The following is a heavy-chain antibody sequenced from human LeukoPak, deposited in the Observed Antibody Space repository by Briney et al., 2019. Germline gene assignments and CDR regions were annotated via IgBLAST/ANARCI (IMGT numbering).Heavy chain of an antibody. V-gene: IGHV4-38-2*02. CDR1: GYSFSSGYK. Sequence: KPSETLSLTCNASGYSFSSGYKWGCNRQPPGKVLEWFGSNYNSGSTYYNPSLKGRFTISGDTSKNSFFLKLSTVSAADTAASYCARGSLFGVDEEYNWFEPWGQGTLVPVSS. CDR3: ARGSLFGVDEEYNWFEP. D-gene: IGHD3-3*01. CDR2: NYNSGST. J-gene: IGHJ5*02.